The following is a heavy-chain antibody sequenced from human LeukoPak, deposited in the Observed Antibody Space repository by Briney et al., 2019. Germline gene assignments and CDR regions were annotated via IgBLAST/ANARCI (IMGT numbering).Heavy chain of an antibody. CDR3: ARGEQQLTLGLDAFDI. V-gene: IGHV3-7*01. D-gene: IGHD6-13*01. CDR1: GFTFSSYW. CDR2: IKQDGSEK. J-gene: IGHJ3*02. Sequence: PGGSLRLSCAASGFTFSSYWMSWVRQAPGKGLEWVANIKQDGSEKYYVDSVKGRFTISRDNAKNSLYLQMNSLRAEDTAVYYCARGEQQLTLGLDAFDIWGQGTMVTVSS.